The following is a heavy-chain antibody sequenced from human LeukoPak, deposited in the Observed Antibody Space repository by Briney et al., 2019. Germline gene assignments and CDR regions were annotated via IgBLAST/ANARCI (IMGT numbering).Heavy chain of an antibody. CDR3: ARDRDCSGGSCYLHAFDI. CDR2: IKQDGSEK. J-gene: IGHJ3*02. CDR1: GFTFSTYW. Sequence: GGSLRLSCAASGFTFSTYWMSWVHQAPGKGLEWVANIKQDGSEKYYVDSAKGRFTISRDNAKNSLYLQMNSLRAEDTAVYYCARDRDCSGGSCYLHAFDIWGQGTMVTVSS. D-gene: IGHD2-15*01. V-gene: IGHV3-7*01.